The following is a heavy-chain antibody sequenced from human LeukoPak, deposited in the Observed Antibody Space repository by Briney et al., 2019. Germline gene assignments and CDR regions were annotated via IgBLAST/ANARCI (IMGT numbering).Heavy chain of an antibody. V-gene: IGHV3-66*04. D-gene: IGHD4-23*01. CDR2: IYSGGNT. CDR1: GITVSGNY. Sequence: GGSLRISCAASGITVSGNYMAWVRQAPGKGLEWASVIYSGGNTYHADSVKGRFSISRDNSKNTVYLQMNGLRVEDTAVYYCARLVTGTTVINSGWFDPWGRGTLVTVSS. CDR3: ARLVTGTTVINSGWFDP. J-gene: IGHJ5*02.